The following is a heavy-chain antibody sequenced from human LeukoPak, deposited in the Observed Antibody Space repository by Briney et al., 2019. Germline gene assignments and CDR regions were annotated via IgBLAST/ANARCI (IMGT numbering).Heavy chain of an antibody. J-gene: IGHJ4*02. CDR2: IYYSGST. V-gene: IGHV4-59*01. CDR3: ARSYYYGSGSGVLDY. Sequence: SETLSLTCTVSGGSISSYYWSWIRQPPGKGLEWIGYIYYSGSTNYNPSLKSRVTISVDTSKNQFSLKLSSVTAADTAVYYCARSYYYGSGSGVLDYWGQGTLVTVSS. CDR1: GGSISSYY. D-gene: IGHD3-10*01.